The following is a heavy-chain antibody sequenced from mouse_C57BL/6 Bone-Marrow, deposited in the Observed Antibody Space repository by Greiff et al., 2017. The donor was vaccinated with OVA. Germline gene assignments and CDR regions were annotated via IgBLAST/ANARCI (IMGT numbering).Heavy chain of an antibody. CDR3: ASTNYDGYYLYYYAVDY. CDR1: GFTFSSYG. V-gene: IGHV5-6*01. CDR2: ISSGGSYT. J-gene: IGHJ4*01. Sequence: EVKLVESGGDLVKPGGSLKLSCAASGFTFSSYGMSWVRQTPDKSLEWVATISSGGSYTYYPDSVKGRFTISRDTATNTPYLQMSSLKSEDTAMYDCASTNYDGYYLYYYAVDYWGQGTSVTVSS. D-gene: IGHD2-3*01.